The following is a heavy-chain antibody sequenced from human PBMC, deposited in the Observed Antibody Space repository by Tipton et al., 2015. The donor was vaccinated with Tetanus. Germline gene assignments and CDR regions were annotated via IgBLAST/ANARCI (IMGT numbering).Heavy chain of an antibody. CDR3: ARDSPDILLVPAV. CDR2: IKRDGTEK. D-gene: IGHD2-2*01. J-gene: IGHJ4*02. V-gene: IGHV3-7*01. Sequence: GSLRLSCAASGFTFSSYWMTWIRQVPGKGLEWVANIKRDGTEKNYVDSVRGRFTISRDNAKNSVYLQMSSLRAEDTAAYYCARDSPDILLVPAVWGQGTLVTVSS. CDR1: GFTFSSYW.